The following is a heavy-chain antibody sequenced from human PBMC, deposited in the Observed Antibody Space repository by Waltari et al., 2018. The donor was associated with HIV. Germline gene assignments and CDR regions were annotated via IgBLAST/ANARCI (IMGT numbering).Heavy chain of an antibody. J-gene: IGHJ4*02. CDR3: ASLHITTTGTEFDF. CDR2: MNYSGNT. V-gene: IGHV4-34*02. D-gene: IGHD1-1*01. CDR1: GGPCSGSF. Sequence: VQLKQWGAGLLKRSEPLSLTCAVYGGPCSGSFWSWIRQSPGEGLEWIGKMNYSGNTKYNPSLKSRVSMTVDTSLNQVSLKLSSVTAAGTAVYYCASLHITTTGTEFDFLGQGTVVTVSA.